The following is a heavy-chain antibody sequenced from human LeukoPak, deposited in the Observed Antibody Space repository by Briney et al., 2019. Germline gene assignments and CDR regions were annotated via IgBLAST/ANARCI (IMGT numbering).Heavy chain of an antibody. Sequence: GGSLRLSCVASGFTFSNYWMTWVRQAPGKGLEWVANINEVGNEKYYVASVRGRFTTSRDTSKNTLYLQMNSLTVEDTAVYFCSKDFGPWGVGATPHYWGQGTLVTVSS. J-gene: IGHJ4*02. CDR1: GFTFSNYW. CDR2: INEVGNEK. D-gene: IGHD1-26*01. CDR3: SKDFGPWGVGATPHY. V-gene: IGHV3-7*01.